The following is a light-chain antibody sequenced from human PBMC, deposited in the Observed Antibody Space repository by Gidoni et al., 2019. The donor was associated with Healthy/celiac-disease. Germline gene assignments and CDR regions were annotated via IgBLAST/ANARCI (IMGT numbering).Light chain of an antibody. CDR3: MQATQFPVT. CDR2: KIS. Sequence: HSPRLLIYKISNRFSGVPDRFSGSGAGTDITLKISRVEAEDVGVYYCMQATQFPVTFXHXTKVDIK. V-gene: IGKV2-24*01. J-gene: IGKJ3*01.